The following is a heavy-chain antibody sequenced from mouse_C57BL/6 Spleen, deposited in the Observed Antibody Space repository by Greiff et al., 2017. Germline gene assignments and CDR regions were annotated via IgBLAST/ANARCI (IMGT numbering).Heavy chain of an antibody. D-gene: IGHD2-3*01. J-gene: IGHJ3*01. V-gene: IGHV5-17*01. Sequence: EVQLVESGGGLVKPGGSLKLSCAASGFTFSDYGMHWVRQAPEQGLEWVAYISSGSSTIYYADTVKGRFTISRDNAKNTLFLQMTSLRSEDTAMYYCARIYDGYGGFAYWGQGTLVTVSA. CDR1: GFTFSDYG. CDR2: ISSGSSTI. CDR3: ARIYDGYGGFAY.